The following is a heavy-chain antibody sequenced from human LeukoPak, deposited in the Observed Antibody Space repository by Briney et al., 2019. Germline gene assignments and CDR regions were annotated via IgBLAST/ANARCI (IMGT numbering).Heavy chain of an antibody. Sequence: PGGSLRLSCEASAFTFRSYAMSWVRQAGGKGLEWVSAISGSGGSTYYADSVKGRFIITRDNSKNTLYLQMSSLRAEDTAVYYCAKPKDNSLYCFDYWGQGTLVTVSS. D-gene: IGHD1-20*01. V-gene: IGHV3-23*01. CDR3: AKPKDNSLYCFDY. CDR2: ISGSGGST. CDR1: AFTFRSYA. J-gene: IGHJ4*02.